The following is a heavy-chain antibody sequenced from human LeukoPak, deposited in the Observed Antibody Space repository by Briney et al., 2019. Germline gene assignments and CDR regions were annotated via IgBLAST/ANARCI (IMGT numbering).Heavy chain of an antibody. D-gene: IGHD2-15*01. CDR2: IYSGGST. CDR1: GLTVSSNY. J-gene: IGHJ4*02. Sequence: GGSLRLSCAASGLTVSSNYMSWVRQAPGKGLEWVSVIYSGGSTYYADSVKGRFTISRDNSKNTLYLQMNSLIAEDTAVYYCARDSRRILPSDWGQGTLVTVSS. V-gene: IGHV3-66*01. CDR3: ARDSRRILPSD.